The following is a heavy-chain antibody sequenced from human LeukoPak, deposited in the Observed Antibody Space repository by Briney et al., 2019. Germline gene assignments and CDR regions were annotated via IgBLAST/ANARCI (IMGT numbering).Heavy chain of an antibody. CDR2: ITWNGGIT. CDR3: ARDRLSGDAFDM. D-gene: IGHD7-27*01. J-gene: IGHJ3*02. Sequence: PGGSLRLSCAASGFTLDDYGMSWVRQAPGKGLEWVSGITWNGGITAYADSVKGRFTISRDNAKNSLYLQMNSLRIEDTALYYCARDRLSGDAFDMWGQGTMVTVSS. V-gene: IGHV3-20*04. CDR1: GFTLDDYG.